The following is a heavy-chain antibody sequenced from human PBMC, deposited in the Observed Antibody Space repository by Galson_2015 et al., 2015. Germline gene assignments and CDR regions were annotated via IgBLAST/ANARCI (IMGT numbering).Heavy chain of an antibody. CDR3: ARGSYGSPDAFDI. V-gene: IGHV3-23*01. CDR2: ISGSGGST. J-gene: IGHJ3*02. Sequence: SLRLSCAASGFTFSSYAMSWVRQAPGKGLEWVSAISGSGGSTYYADSVKGRFTISRDNSKNTLYLQMNSLRAEDTAVYYCARGSYGSPDAFDIWGQGTMVTVSS. CDR1: GFTFSSYA. D-gene: IGHD1-26*01.